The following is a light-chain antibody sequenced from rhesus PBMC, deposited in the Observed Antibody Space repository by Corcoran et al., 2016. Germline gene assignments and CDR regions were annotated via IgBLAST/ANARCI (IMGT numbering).Light chain of an antibody. J-gene: IGKJ1*01. Sequence: DIQMPQSPSALSASVGDRVTISCRASQNIYSNLAWYQQKLGKAPKLQIYAASSLQTGILSRFSGSGSGTDFTLTISSLQPEDSAAYYCQHYYDKPWTFGQGTKVEIK. CDR2: AAS. V-gene: IGKV1S8*01. CDR3: QHYYDKPWT. CDR1: QNIYSN.